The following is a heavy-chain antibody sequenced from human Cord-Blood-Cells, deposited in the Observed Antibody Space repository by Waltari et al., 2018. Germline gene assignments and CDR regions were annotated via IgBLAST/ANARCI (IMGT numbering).Heavy chain of an antibody. CDR2: INHSGST. V-gene: IGHV4-34*01. Sequence: QVQLQQWGAGLLKPSETLSLTCAVYGGSFRGYYWSWDRQPPGKGLEWIGEINHSGSTNYNPSLKSRVTISVDTSKNQFSLKLSSVTAADTAVYYCARGEGRQLAPAGYWGQGTLVTVSS. CDR3: ARGEGRQLAPAGY. J-gene: IGHJ4*02. CDR1: GGSFRGYY. D-gene: IGHD6-6*01.